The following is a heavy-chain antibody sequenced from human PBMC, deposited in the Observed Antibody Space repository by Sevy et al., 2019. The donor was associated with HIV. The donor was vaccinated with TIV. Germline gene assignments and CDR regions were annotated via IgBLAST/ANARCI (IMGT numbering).Heavy chain of an antibody. Sequence: ASVKVSCKVSGYTLTKLSMHWVRQAPGKGLEWMGTFDPEDGETIYAQKFQGRVTMTGYTSTDTAYMELSSLRTEDTAVYYCATTKDYYENSGDPFDYWGQGTLVTVSS. CDR3: ATTKDYYENSGDPFDY. CDR2: FDPEDGET. V-gene: IGHV1-24*01. D-gene: IGHD3-22*01. CDR1: GYTLTKLS. J-gene: IGHJ4*02.